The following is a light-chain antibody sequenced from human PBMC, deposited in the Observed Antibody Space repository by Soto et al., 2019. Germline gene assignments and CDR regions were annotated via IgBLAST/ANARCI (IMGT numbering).Light chain of an antibody. CDR2: GSS. CDR3: QQYDISPRT. V-gene: IGKV3-20*01. Sequence: EIVLTQSPGTLSLSPGERAALSCRASQSLNSFYLAWYQQKPGQAPRLLIYGSSNRATGIPDRFSGSGSGTDFTLTISRLDPEDFAVYYCQQYDISPRTFGQGTKVDIK. CDR1: QSLNSFY. J-gene: IGKJ1*01.